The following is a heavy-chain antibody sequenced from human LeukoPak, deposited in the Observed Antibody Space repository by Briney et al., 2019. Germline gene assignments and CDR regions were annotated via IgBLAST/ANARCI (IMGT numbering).Heavy chain of an antibody. Sequence: SETLSLTCTVSGGSISNYYWSWIRQPPGKGLEWIGYIYYRGSTNYNPSLKSRVTISVDTSKNQFSLKLSSVTAADTAVYYCARPGASGDYIDYWGQGTLVTVSS. CDR2: IYYRGST. J-gene: IGHJ4*02. CDR3: ARPGASGDYIDY. D-gene: IGHD3-10*01. V-gene: IGHV4-59*08. CDR1: GGSISNYY.